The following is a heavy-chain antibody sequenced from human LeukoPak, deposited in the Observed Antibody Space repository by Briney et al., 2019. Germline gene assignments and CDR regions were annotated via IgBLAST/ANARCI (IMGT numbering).Heavy chain of an antibody. Sequence: GGSLRLSCAASGFTFSSYWMHWVRQAPGKGLVWVSRINSDGSSTSYADSVKGRFTISRDNAKNTLYLQMNSLRAEDTAVYYCARESDIAGDDYWGQGNLVTVSS. CDR1: GFTFSSYW. V-gene: IGHV3-74*01. D-gene: IGHD3-16*01. CDR3: ARESDIAGDDY. CDR2: INSDGSST. J-gene: IGHJ4*02.